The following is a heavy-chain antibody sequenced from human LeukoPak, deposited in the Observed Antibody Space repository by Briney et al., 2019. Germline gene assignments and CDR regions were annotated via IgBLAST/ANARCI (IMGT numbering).Heavy chain of an antibody. CDR3: ARDSPYSSSWEREYYFDY. CDR1: GFTFSTYG. Sequence: PGGSLRLSCAASGFTFSTYGMNWVRQAPGKGLEWVALIWYDGSSKYYADSVKGRFTISRDNAKNSLYLQMNSLRAEDTAVYYCARDSPYSSSWEREYYFDYWGQGTLVTVSS. D-gene: IGHD6-13*01. CDR2: IWYDGSSK. V-gene: IGHV3-33*01. J-gene: IGHJ4*02.